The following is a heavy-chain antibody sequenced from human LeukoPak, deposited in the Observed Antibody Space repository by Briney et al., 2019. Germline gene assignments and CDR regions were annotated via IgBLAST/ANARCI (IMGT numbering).Heavy chain of an antibody. J-gene: IGHJ4*02. CDR1: GFTFSDYY. CDR2: LSTRSGHS. Sequence: PGGSLRLSCVASGFTFSDYYMSWIRQAPEKGLEWISYLSTRSGHSNYAAPLPARFTISRDDAKNSLYLQMNSLTAADTAIYYCVREFYGRGDYWGREPWSPSLQ. V-gene: IGHV3-11*06. CDR3: VREFYGRGDY. D-gene: IGHD3-10*01.